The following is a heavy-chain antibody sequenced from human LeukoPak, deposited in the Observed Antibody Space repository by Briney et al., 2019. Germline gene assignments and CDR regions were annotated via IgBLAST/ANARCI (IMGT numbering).Heavy chain of an antibody. Sequence: PGGSLGLSCAASGFTFSSYSMNWVRQAPGKGLEWVSSISSSSSYIYYADSVKGRFTISRDNAKNSLYLQMNSLRAEDTAVYYCASDIAVAGTSGTAFDIWGQGTMVTVSS. CDR1: GFTFSSYS. V-gene: IGHV3-21*01. J-gene: IGHJ3*02. CDR3: ASDIAVAGTSGTAFDI. D-gene: IGHD6-19*01. CDR2: ISSSSSYI.